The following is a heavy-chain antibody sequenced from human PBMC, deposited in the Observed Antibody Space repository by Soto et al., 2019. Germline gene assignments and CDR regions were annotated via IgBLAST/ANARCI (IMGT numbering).Heavy chain of an antibody. D-gene: IGHD2-2*01. CDR1: GGTFSSYA. Sequence: QVQLVQSGAEVKKPGSSVKVSCKASGGTFSSYAISWVRQAPGQGLEGMGGITPIFGTANYAQKFQGRVTITADKSTSTAYMELSSLRSEDTAVYYCARDCSSTSCYSTDAFDIWGQGTMVTVSS. CDR3: ARDCSSTSCYSTDAFDI. J-gene: IGHJ3*02. CDR2: ITPIFGTA. V-gene: IGHV1-69*06.